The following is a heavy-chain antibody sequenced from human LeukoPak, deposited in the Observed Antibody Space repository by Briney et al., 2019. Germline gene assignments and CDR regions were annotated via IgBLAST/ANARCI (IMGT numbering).Heavy chain of an antibody. CDR3: ARWYPGPAATTAYDSSGILGNDY. D-gene: IGHD3-22*01. CDR2: INPNSGGT. J-gene: IGHJ4*02. Sequence: ASVKVSCKASGGTFSSYAISWVRQAPGQGLEWMGWINPNSGGTNYAQKFQGRVTMTRDTSISTAYMELSRLRSGDTAVYYCARWYPGPAATTAYDSSGILGNDYWGQGTLVTVSS. CDR1: GGTFSSYA. V-gene: IGHV1-2*02.